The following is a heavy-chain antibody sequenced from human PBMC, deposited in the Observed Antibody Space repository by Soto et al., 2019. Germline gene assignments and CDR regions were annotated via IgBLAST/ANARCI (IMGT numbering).Heavy chain of an antibody. CDR2: INAGNGNT. J-gene: IGHJ4*02. V-gene: IGHV1-3*05. D-gene: IGHD1-20*01. CDR1: GYTFTSYA. CDR3: ARGITLPTPLDY. Sequence: QVQLVQSGAEEKKPGASVKVSCKASGYTFTSYAMHWVRQAPGQRLEWMGWINAGNGNTKYSQKFQGRVTITRDTAASTAYMELSSLRSEDTAAYYCARGITLPTPLDYWGQGTLVTVS.